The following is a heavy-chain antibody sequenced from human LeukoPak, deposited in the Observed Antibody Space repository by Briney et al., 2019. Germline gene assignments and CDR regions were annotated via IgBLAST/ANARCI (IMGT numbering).Heavy chain of an antibody. Sequence: ASVKVSCMASGYTFTSYDINWVRQATGQGREWMGWMNPNSGNTVYAQKFQGRVTMTRNTSIHTAYMELSSRRCDDTAGEERARDLRSGWTYQYHGMDVWGQGTAVTVSS. D-gene: IGHD6-19*01. J-gene: IGHJ6*02. CDR3: ARDLRSGWTYQYHGMDV. V-gene: IGHV1-8*01. CDR2: MNPNSGNT. CDR1: GYTFTSYD.